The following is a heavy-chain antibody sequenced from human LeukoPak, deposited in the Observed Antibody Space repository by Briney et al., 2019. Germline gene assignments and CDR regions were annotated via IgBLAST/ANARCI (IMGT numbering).Heavy chain of an antibody. CDR1: GGSFSGYY. Sequence: PSETLSLTCAVYGGSFSGYYWSWIRQPPGKGLEWIGEINHSGSTNYNPSLKSRVTISVDTSKNQFSLKLSSVTAADTAVYYCARGERQKRYCSSTSCYTAPNWFDPWGQGTLVTVSS. J-gene: IGHJ5*02. CDR2: INHSGST. D-gene: IGHD2-2*02. CDR3: ARGERQKRYCSSTSCYTAPNWFDP. V-gene: IGHV4-34*01.